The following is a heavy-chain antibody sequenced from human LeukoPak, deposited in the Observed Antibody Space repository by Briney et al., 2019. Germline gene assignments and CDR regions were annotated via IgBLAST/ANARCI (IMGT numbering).Heavy chain of an antibody. CDR3: AREEGSSWYKGYWFDP. D-gene: IGHD6-13*01. Sequence: SETLSLTCTVSGGSISSYYWSWIRQPPGKGLEWIGYIYYSGSTNYNPSLKSRVTISVDTSKNQFSLKLSSVTAADTAVYYCAREEGSSWYKGYWFDPWGQGTLVTVSS. CDR2: IYYSGST. V-gene: IGHV4-59*01. CDR1: GGSISSYY. J-gene: IGHJ5*02.